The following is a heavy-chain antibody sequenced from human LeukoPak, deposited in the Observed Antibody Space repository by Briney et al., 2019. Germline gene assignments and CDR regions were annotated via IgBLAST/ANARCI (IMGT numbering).Heavy chain of an antibody. Sequence: SETLSLTCTVSGGSISSYYWSWIRQPPGKGLEWIGYIYYSGTTNYNPSLKSRVTISVDTSKNQFSLKLSSVTAADTAVYYCARLGYYDYVWGSYRYYYFDYWGQGTLVTVSS. CDR3: ARLGYYDYVWGSYRYYYFDY. V-gene: IGHV4-59*08. CDR1: GGSISSYY. CDR2: IYYSGTT. D-gene: IGHD3-16*02. J-gene: IGHJ4*02.